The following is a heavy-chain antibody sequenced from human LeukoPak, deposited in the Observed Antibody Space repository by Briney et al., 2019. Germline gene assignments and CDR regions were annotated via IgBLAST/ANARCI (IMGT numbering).Heavy chain of an antibody. V-gene: IGHV4-61*01. D-gene: IGHD1-1*01. CDR2: IYYSGST. CDR3: ARDARGDRYGY. CDR1: GGSVSSGSYY. Sequence: KPSETLSLTCTVSGGSVSSGSYYWRWIRQPPGKGLEWIGYIYYSGSTNYNPSLKSRVTIPVDTSKNQFSLKLSSVTAADTAVYYCARDARGDRYGYWGQGTLVTVSS. J-gene: IGHJ4*02.